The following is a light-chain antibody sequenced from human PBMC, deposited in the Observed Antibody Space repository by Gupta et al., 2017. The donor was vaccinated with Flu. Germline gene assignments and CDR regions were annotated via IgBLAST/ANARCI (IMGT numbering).Light chain of an antibody. CDR2: DYS. CDR3: QVWDSSARV. Sequence: DPGKRATISCGGENIGSKSVHWYQQNPGQAPVLVVYDYSDRPSGIPERFSGSNSGNTATLTVRRVEAGDEADYYCQVWDSSARVFGGGTKLTVL. J-gene: IGLJ2*01. V-gene: IGLV3-21*03. CDR1: NIGSKS.